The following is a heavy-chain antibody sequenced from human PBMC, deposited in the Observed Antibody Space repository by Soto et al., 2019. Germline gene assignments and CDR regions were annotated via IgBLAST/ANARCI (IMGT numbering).Heavy chain of an antibody. CDR1: GGSFSGYY. D-gene: IGHD3-22*01. J-gene: IGHJ4*02. CDR3: ARGYDSSGSGVDY. Sequence: LSLTCAVYGGSFSGYYWSWIRQPPGKGLEWIGEINHSGSTNYNPSLKSRVTISVDTSKNQFSLKLSSVTAADTAVYYCARGYDSSGSGVDYWGQGTLVTVS. V-gene: IGHV4-34*01. CDR2: INHSGST.